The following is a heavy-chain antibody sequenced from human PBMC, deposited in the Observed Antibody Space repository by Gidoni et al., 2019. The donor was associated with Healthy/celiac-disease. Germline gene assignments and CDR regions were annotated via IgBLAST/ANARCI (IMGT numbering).Heavy chain of an antibody. CDR1: GFTFDDYA. D-gene: IGHD6-19*01. J-gene: IGHJ5*02. Sequence: VQLLESGGGLVQPGRSLRLSCAASGFTFDDYAMHWVRQVTGKGLEWVSGISWNSGSIGYADSVKGRFTISRDNAKNSLYLQMNSLRAEDTALYYCAKSGSSGWYDDWFDPWGQGTLVTVSS. CDR3: AKSGSSGWYDDWFDP. V-gene: IGHV3-9*01. CDR2: ISWNSGSI.